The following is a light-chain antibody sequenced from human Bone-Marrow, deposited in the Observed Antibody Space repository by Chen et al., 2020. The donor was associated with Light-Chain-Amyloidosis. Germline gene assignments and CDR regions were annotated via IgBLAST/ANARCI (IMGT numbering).Light chain of an antibody. V-gene: IGLV3-21*02. CDR1: NIGSTI. Sequence: SYVLIQPSSLSVSPGQTATIAFGGNNIGSTIVHWYQQAPGQAPLLVVYDDSDRPSGIPERLSGSKSGKTATLTISGVEAGDEADYYCQVWDRSSGRPVFGGGTKLTVL. J-gene: IGLJ3*02. CDR3: QVWDRSSGRPV. CDR2: DDS.